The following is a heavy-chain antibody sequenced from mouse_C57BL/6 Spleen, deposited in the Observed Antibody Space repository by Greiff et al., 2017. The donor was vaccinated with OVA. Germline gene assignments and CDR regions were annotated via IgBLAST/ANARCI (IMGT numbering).Heavy chain of an antibody. D-gene: IGHD1-1*01. CDR3: ARSPYYYGGSHYFDY. J-gene: IGHJ2*01. CDR2: IYPSDSET. Sequence: QVQLQQPGAELVRPGSSVKLSCKASGYTFTSYWMDWVKQRPGQGLEWIGNIYPSDSETHYNQKFKDKATFTVNKAASTAYMQLRSLTSEDSAVYYGARSPYYYGGSHYFDYWGQGTTLTVSS. CDR1: GYTFTSYW. V-gene: IGHV1-61*01.